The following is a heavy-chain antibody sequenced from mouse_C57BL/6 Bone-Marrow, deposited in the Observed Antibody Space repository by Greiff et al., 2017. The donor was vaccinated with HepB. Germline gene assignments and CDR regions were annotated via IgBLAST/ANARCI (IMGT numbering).Heavy chain of an antibody. V-gene: IGHV1-50*01. D-gene: IGHD2-2*01. Sequence: VQLQQPGAELVKPGASVKLSCKASGYTFTSYWMQWVKQRPGQGLEWIGEIDPSDSYTNYNQKFKGKATLTVDTSSSTAYMQLSSLTSEDAAVYYCARWGGYFAYWGQGTLVTVSA. J-gene: IGHJ3*01. CDR1: GYTFTSYW. CDR3: ARWGGYFAY. CDR2: IDPSDSYT.